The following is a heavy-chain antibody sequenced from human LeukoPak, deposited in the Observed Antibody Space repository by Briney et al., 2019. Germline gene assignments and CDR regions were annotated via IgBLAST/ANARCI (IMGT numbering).Heavy chain of an antibody. Sequence: SETLSLTCTVSGGSISSYYWNWIRQPPGKGLEWIGNIHYSGSTNYNPSLKSRVTISVDTSKNQFSLKLSSVTAADTAIYYCSGGRSSRYSDYWGQGALVTVFS. CDR3: SGGRSSRYSDY. CDR2: IHYSGST. V-gene: IGHV4-59*01. J-gene: IGHJ4*02. D-gene: IGHD3-9*01. CDR1: GGSISSYY.